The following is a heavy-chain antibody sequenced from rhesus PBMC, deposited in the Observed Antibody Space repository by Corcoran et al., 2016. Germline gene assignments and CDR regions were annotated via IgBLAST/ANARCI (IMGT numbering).Heavy chain of an antibody. CDR3: ARESSGNPDY. J-gene: IGHJ4*01. V-gene: IGHV4-99*02. CDR1: GYSTSSGYY. CDR2: IRGIIGST. Sequence: QVQLQESGPGLVKPSETLSLTCAVSGYSTSSGYYWGWIRQPQGKGLAYIGYIRGIIGSTYYNPSLKSRVTISNDTSKNLLSLKLSSVTAAYTAVYYCARESSGNPDYWGQGVLVTVSS. D-gene: IGHD1-44*01.